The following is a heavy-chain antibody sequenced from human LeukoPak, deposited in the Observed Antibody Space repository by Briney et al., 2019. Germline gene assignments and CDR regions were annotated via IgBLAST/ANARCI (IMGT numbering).Heavy chain of an antibody. CDR3: ARTMVRGAYNWFDP. D-gene: IGHD3-10*01. CDR1: GGSINSGGYS. CDR2: IYHSGST. V-gene: IGHV4-30-2*01. Sequence: PSQTLSLTCAVSGGSINSGGYSWSWIRQPPGKGLEWIGYIYHSGSTYYNPSLKSRVTISVDRSKNQFSLKLSSVTAADTAVYYCARTMVRGAYNWFDPWGQGTLVTVSS. J-gene: IGHJ5*02.